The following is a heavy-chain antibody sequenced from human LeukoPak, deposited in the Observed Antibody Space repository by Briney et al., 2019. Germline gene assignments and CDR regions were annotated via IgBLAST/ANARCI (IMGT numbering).Heavy chain of an antibody. V-gene: IGHV4-34*01. Sequence: SETLSLTCAVYGGSFSGYYWSWIRQPPGKGLEWIGEINHSGSTNYNPSLKSRVTISVGTSKNQFSLKLSSVTAADTAVYYCARRLIIAAAGFDYWGQGTLVTVSS. CDR3: ARRLIIAAAGFDY. D-gene: IGHD6-13*01. J-gene: IGHJ4*02. CDR2: INHSGST. CDR1: GGSFSGYY.